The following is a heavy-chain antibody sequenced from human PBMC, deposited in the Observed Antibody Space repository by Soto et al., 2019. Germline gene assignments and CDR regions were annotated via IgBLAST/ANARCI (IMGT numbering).Heavy chain of an antibody. Sequence: QVQLVESGGGLVKPGGSLRLSCAASGFTFSDFYMSWSRQAPGKGLEWISYISSGSTNIFYADSVKGRFTVSRDNGKNSVHLQMDSLRAEDTAVYYCARDRNASGSDYWGQGTLVTVSS. CDR1: GFTFSDFY. V-gene: IGHV3-11*01. D-gene: IGHD1-1*01. CDR2: ISSGSTNI. J-gene: IGHJ4*02. CDR3: ARDRNASGSDY.